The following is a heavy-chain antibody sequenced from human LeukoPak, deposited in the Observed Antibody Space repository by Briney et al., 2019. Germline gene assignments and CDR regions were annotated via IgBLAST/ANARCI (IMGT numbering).Heavy chain of an antibody. D-gene: IGHD2-2*01. CDR3: AREQADCSSTSCYGY. J-gene: IGHJ4*02. CDR1: GYTFTGYY. CDR2: INPNSGGT. Sequence: ASVKVSCKASGYTFTGYYMHWVRQAPGQGLEWMGWINPNSGGTNYAQKLQGRVTMTTDTSTSTAYMELRSLRSDDTAVYYCAREQADCSSTSCYGYWGQGTLVTVSS. V-gene: IGHV1-2*02.